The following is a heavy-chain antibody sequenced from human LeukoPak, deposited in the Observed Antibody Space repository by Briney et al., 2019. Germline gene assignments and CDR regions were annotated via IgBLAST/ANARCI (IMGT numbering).Heavy chain of an antibody. V-gene: IGHV4-39*01. J-gene: IGHJ4*02. CDR3: ARRASMITFGGVIVKPPDY. CDR1: GGSISSSSYY. CDR2: IYYSGST. D-gene: IGHD3-16*02. Sequence: PSETLSLTCTVSGGSISSSSYYWGWIRQPPGKGLEWIGSIYYSGSTYYNPSLKSRVTISVDTSKNQFSLKLSSVTAADTAVYYCARRASMITFGGVIVKPPDYWGQGTLATVSS.